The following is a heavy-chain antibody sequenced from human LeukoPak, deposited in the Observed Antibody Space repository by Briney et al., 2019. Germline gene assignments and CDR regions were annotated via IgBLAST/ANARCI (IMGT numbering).Heavy chain of an antibody. J-gene: IGHJ4*02. D-gene: IGHD6-13*01. CDR3: ARGGDRSSWSIDY. CDR1: GGSIINDY. CDR2: IYYTGNM. Sequence: SETLSLTCSVSGGSIINDYWNWIRQPPGKGLEWIGYIYYTGNMLYSPPLKSRVTISVDTSKNQLSLKLKSVTAADTAVYYCARGGDRSSWSIDYWGQGTLVTVSS. V-gene: IGHV4-59*12.